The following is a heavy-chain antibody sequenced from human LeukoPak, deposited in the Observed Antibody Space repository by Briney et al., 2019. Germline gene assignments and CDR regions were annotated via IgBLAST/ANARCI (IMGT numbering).Heavy chain of an antibody. D-gene: IGHD3-10*01. CDR2: ISSGGDTR. Sequence: GGSLRLSCAASGFTFSTYAMSWVRQAPGKGLEWVSAISSGGDTRYYADSVKGRFTVSRDNSKNTVYVEVNSLRAEDTAMYYCARGPYYGSGSHFSFYGMDVWGQGTTVTVSS. V-gene: IGHV3-23*01. CDR3: ARGPYYGSGSHFSFYGMDV. J-gene: IGHJ6*02. CDR1: GFTFSTYA.